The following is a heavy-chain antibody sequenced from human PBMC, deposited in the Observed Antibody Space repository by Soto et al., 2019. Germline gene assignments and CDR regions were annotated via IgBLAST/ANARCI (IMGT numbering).Heavy chain of an antibody. CDR1: GFTFDDYA. J-gene: IGHJ4*02. CDR3: AKDLGGSGSKFIDY. CDR2: ISWNSGSI. Sequence: PGGSLRLSCAASGFTFDDYAMHWVRQAPGKGLEWVSGISWNSGSIGYADSAKGRFTISRDNAKNSLYLQMNSLRAEDTALYYCAKDLGGSGSKFIDYWGQGTLVTVSS. V-gene: IGHV3-9*01. D-gene: IGHD6-19*01.